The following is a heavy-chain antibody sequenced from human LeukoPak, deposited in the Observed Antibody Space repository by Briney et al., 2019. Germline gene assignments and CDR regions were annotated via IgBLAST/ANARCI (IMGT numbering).Heavy chain of an antibody. J-gene: IGHJ4*02. CDR1: GFTFSSYS. V-gene: IGHV3-21*01. Sequence: GGSLRLSCAASGFTFSSYSMNWVRQAPGKGLEWVSSISSSSSYIYYADSVKGRFTISRDNAKNSLYLQMNSLRAEDTAVYYCARDMIHLGYCSGGSCHALDYWGQGTLVTVSS. CDR3: ARDMIHLGYCSGGSCHALDY. CDR2: ISSSSSYI. D-gene: IGHD2-15*01.